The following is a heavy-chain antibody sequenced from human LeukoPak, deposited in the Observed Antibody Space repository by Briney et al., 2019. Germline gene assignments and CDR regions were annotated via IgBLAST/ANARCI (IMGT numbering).Heavy chain of an antibody. V-gene: IGHV4-4*07. CDR2: IYTSGST. J-gene: IGHJ3*02. CDR3: ARSRWWSAFDI. Sequence: PSETLSLTCTVSGGSISSYYWSWIRQPAGKGLEWIGRIYTSGSTNYNPSLKSRVTISVVTAKNQLSLRLSSVTAADTAVYYCARSRWWSAFDIWGQGTMVTVSS. D-gene: IGHD2-15*01. CDR1: GGSISSYY.